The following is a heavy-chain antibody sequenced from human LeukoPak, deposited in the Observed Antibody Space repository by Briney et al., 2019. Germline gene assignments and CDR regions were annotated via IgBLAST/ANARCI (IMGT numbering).Heavy chain of an antibody. CDR2: ISSTRGYT. Sequence: GGSLRLSCAASGFSYSDYYMNWVRQAPGKGLEWVSYISSTRGYTNYADSVKGRFTISRDNAKNSLYLQMDSLRVEDTAVYYCASAGSGLYWGQGTLVTVSS. V-gene: IGHV3-11*06. CDR1: GFSYSDYY. J-gene: IGHJ4*02. D-gene: IGHD6-19*01. CDR3: ASAGSGLY.